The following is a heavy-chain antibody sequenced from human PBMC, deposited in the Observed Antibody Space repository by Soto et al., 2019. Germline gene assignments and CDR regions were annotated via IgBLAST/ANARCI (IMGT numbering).Heavy chain of an antibody. D-gene: IGHD2-2*01. V-gene: IGHV4-30-2*01. Sequence: QLQLQESGSGLVKPSQTLSLTCAVSGGSISSGGYSWSWIRQPPGKGLEWIGYIYHSASTYYNPSLQRRVTISVDRCTNQFSRKLSSVTAADTAVYYRATGQLVPAAMLHYYYGIDFWGQGTTITVSS. CDR1: GGSISSGGYS. CDR3: ATGQLVPAAMLHYYYGIDF. CDR2: IYHSAST. J-gene: IGHJ6*02.